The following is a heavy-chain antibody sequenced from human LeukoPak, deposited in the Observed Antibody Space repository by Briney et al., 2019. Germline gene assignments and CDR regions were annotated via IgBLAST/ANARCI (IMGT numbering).Heavy chain of an antibody. D-gene: IGHD1-26*01. J-gene: IGHJ4*02. V-gene: IGHV4-61*02. CDR3: AKSGGSGLVDY. CDR2: IYTSGST. Sequence: SETLSLTCTVSGGSISSGSYYWSWIRQPAGKGLEWIGRIYTSGSTNYNPSLNSRVTISLDTSKNQFSLNLSSVTAADTAVYYCAKSGGSGLVDYWGQGTLVTVSS. CDR1: GGSISSGSYY.